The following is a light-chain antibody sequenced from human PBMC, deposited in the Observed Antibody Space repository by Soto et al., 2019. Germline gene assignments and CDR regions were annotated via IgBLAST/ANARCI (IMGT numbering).Light chain of an antibody. V-gene: IGKV1-9*01. CDR1: HGISSY. J-gene: IGKJ1*01. Sequence: IQLTQSPSSLSASVGDRVTITCRASHGISSYLAWYQQKPGKAPKLLIYAASTLQSGVPSRFSGSGSGTEFILTINSLQPDDFATYCCQHYGGMWAFGQGTKVDI. CDR3: QHYGGMWA. CDR2: AAS.